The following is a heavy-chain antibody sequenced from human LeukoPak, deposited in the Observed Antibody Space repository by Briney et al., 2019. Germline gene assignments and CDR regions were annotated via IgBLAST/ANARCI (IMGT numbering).Heavy chain of an antibody. CDR3: ARAVPAAAIPSPADY. D-gene: IGHD2-2*01. CDR1: GFTFSSYA. J-gene: IGHJ4*02. V-gene: IGHV3-30-3*01. Sequence: GRSLRLSCAASGFTFSSYAMHWVRQAPGKGLEWVAVISYDGSNKYYADSVKGRFTISRDNSKNTLYLQMNSLRAEDTAVYYCARAVPAAAIPSPADYWGQGTLVTVSS. CDR2: ISYDGSNK.